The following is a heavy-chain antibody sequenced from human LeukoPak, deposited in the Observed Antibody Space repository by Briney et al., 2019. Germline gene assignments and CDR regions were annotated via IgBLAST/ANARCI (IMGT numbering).Heavy chain of an antibody. J-gene: IGHJ4*02. V-gene: IGHV4-59*01. D-gene: IGHD2-15*01. CDR2: IYYSGST. CDR3: AIGLYSFDY. Sequence: SETLSLTCTVSGGSISSYYWSWIRQPPGKGLEWIGYIYYSGSTNYNPSLKSRVTISVDTSKNQFSLKVNSVTAADTAVYYCAIGLYSFDYWGQGILVTVSS. CDR1: GGSISSYY.